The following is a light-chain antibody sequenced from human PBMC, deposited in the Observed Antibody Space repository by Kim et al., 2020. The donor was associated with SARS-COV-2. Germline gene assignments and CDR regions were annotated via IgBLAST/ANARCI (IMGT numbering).Light chain of an antibody. CDR2: DAS. CDR3: KQYENHPPRVT. Sequence: DIQMTQSPSSLSASIGDRVTITCQASQYISNYLNWYQQKPGKAPKLLIFDASNLQAGVPSRFSESGSGTQFSFTISSLQPEDIATYYCKQYENHPPRVTFGGGTKVDI. CDR1: QYISNY. V-gene: IGKV1-33*01. J-gene: IGKJ4*01.